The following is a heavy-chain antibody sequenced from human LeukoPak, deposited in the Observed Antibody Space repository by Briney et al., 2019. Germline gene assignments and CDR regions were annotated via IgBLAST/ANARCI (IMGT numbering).Heavy chain of an antibody. CDR1: GGSFSGYY. D-gene: IGHD3-22*01. CDR3: ARVSGDDSSGYRYFDY. J-gene: IGHJ4*02. Sequence: SETLSLTCAVYGGSFSGYYWSWIRQPPGKGLVWIGEINHSGSTNYNPSLKSRVTISVDTSKNQFSLKLSSVTAADTAVYYCARVSGDDSSGYRYFDYWGQGTLVTVSS. V-gene: IGHV4-34*01. CDR2: INHSGST.